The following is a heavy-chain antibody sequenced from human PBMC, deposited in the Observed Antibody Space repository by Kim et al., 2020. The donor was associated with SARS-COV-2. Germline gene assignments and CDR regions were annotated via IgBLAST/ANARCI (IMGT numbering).Heavy chain of an antibody. CDR3: ARGGLESIVGANTNYYYYGMDV. Sequence: SETLSLTCAVYGGSFSGYYWSWIRQPPGKGLEWIGEINHSGSTNYNPSLKSRVTISVDTSKNQFSLKLSSVTAADTAVYYCARGGLESIVGANTNYYYYGMDVWGQGTTVTVSS. D-gene: IGHD1-26*01. J-gene: IGHJ6*02. CDR2: INHSGST. CDR1: GGSFSGYY. V-gene: IGHV4-34*01.